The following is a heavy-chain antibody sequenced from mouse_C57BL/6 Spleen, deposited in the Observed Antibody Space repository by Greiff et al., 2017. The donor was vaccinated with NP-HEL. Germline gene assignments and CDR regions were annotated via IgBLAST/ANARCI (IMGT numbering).Heavy chain of an antibody. Sequence: EVMLVESEGGLVQPGSSMKLSCTASGFTFSDYYMAWVRQVPEKGLEWVANINYDGSSTYYLDSLKSRFIISRDNAKNILYLQMSSLKSEDTATYYCARADYYAWFAYWGQGTLVTVSA. CDR2: INYDGSST. D-gene: IGHD2-1*01. V-gene: IGHV5-16*01. CDR1: GFTFSDYY. CDR3: ARADYYAWFAY. J-gene: IGHJ3*01.